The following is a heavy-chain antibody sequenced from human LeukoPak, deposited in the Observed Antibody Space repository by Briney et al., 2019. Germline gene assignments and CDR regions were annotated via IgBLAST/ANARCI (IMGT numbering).Heavy chain of an antibody. Sequence: PSETLSLTCTVSGGSISSSSYYWGWIRQPPGKGLEWIGSIYYSGSTYYNPSLKSRVTISVDTSKNQFSLKLSSVTAADTAVYYCARQGIAAAGDPDYWGQGTLVTVSS. CDR1: GGSISSSSYY. CDR2: IYYSGST. J-gene: IGHJ4*02. V-gene: IGHV4-39*01. CDR3: ARQGIAAAGDPDY. D-gene: IGHD6-13*01.